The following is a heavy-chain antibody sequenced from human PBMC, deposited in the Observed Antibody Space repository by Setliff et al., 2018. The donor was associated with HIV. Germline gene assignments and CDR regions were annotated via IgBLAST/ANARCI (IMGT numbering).Heavy chain of an antibody. Sequence: SETLSLTCAVSGYSISSGYCWGWIRQPPGKGLEWIGSIYQSGSTLYNPSLKSRVTISVDTSKNQFFLKLTSVTAADTAMYYCARSPDYWGQGTQVTVSS. J-gene: IGHJ4*02. CDR1: GYSISSGYC. CDR3: ARSPDY. V-gene: IGHV4-38-2*01. CDR2: IYQSGST.